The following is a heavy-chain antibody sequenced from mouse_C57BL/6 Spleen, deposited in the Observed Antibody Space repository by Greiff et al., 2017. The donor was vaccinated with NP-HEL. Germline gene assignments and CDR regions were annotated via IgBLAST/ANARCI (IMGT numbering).Heavy chain of an antibody. Sequence: VQGVESGPGLVQPSQSLSITCTVSGFSLTSYGVHWVRQSPGKGLEWLGVIWSGGSTDYNAAFISRLSISKDNSKSQVFFKMNSLQADDTAIYYCARAGGSLYDYDRFAYRGQGTLVTVSA. CDR3: ARAGGSLYDYDRFAY. D-gene: IGHD2-4*01. CDR2: IWSGGST. V-gene: IGHV2-2*01. CDR1: GFSLTSYG. J-gene: IGHJ3*01.